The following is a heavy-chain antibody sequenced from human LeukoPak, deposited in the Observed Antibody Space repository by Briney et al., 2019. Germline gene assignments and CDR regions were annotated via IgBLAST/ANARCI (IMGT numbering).Heavy chain of an antibody. J-gene: IGHJ6*02. CDR3: ARVRGIAVAGTVYGMDV. CDR2: INHSGST. CDR1: GGSFSGYY. D-gene: IGHD6-19*01. Sequence: SETLSLTCAVYGGSFSGYYWSWIRQPLGKGLEWIGEINHSGSTNYNPSLKSRVTISVDTSKNQFSLKLSSVTAADTAVYYCARVRGIAVAGTVYGMDVWGQGTTVTVSS. V-gene: IGHV4-34*01.